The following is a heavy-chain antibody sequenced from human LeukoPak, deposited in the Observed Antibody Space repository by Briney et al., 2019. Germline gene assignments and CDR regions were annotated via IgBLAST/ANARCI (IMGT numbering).Heavy chain of an antibody. D-gene: IGHD4-17*01. CDR1: GFTFSSYG. J-gene: IGHJ4*02. Sequence: GGSLRLSCAASGFTFSSYGMHWVRQAPGKGLEWVAVISYDGRDKNYVDSVKGRFTISRDNSKNTLYLQMNSLRAEDTAVYYCAKDHGDYDFDYWGQGTLVTVSS. CDR2: ISYDGRDK. V-gene: IGHV3-30*18. CDR3: AKDHGDYDFDY.